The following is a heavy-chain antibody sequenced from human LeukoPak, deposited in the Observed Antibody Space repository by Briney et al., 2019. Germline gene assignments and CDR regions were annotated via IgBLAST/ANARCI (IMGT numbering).Heavy chain of an antibody. Sequence: SETLSLTCAVSGGSISSGNWWSWVRQPPRKGLEWIGEIYHNGSTHYNPSLKSRVTISVDTSKNQFSLKLTSVTAADTAVYYCARLFWSGYYLGFDPWGQGTLVTVSS. CDR2: IYHNGST. CDR1: GGSISSGNW. V-gene: IGHV4-4*02. D-gene: IGHD3-3*01. CDR3: ARLFWSGYYLGFDP. J-gene: IGHJ5*02.